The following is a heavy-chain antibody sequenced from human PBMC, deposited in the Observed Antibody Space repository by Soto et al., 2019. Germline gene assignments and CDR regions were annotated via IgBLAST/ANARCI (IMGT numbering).Heavy chain of an antibody. D-gene: IGHD1-26*01. CDR3: AGDGGSYGPHYFDY. J-gene: IGHJ4*02. Sequence: SETLSLTCTVSGGSVSSGSYYWSWIRQPPGKGLEWIGYIYYSGSTNYNPSPKSRVTISVDTSKNQFSLKLSSVTAADTAVYYCAGDGGSYGPHYFDYWGQGTLVTVSS. V-gene: IGHV4-61*01. CDR2: IYYSGST. CDR1: GGSVSSGSYY.